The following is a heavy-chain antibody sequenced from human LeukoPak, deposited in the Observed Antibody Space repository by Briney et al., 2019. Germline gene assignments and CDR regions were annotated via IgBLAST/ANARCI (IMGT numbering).Heavy chain of an antibody. Sequence: ASVNVSCKASGYTFTSYGISWLRQAPAQGLEWMGWISAYNGNTNYAQKLQGRVTVTTDTSTSTAYMELRSLRSDDTAVYYCARGGATYYFDYWGQGTLVTVSS. CDR2: ISAYNGNT. CDR3: ARGGATYYFDY. CDR1: GYTFTSYG. V-gene: IGHV1-18*01. J-gene: IGHJ4*02. D-gene: IGHD3-16*01.